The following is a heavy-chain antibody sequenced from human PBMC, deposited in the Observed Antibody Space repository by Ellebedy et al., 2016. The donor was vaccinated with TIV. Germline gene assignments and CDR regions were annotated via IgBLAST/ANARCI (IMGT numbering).Heavy chain of an antibody. CDR1: GFTFSGYS. Sequence: GGSLRLSXAASGFTFSGYSMNWVRQAPGKGLEWVSYISSSSSTIYYADSVKGRFTISRDNAKNSLYLQMNSLRAEDTAVYYCARDPTIAARRYYYYNYMDVWGKGTTVTVSS. J-gene: IGHJ6*03. D-gene: IGHD6-6*01. V-gene: IGHV3-48*01. CDR2: ISSSSSTI. CDR3: ARDPTIAARRYYYYNYMDV.